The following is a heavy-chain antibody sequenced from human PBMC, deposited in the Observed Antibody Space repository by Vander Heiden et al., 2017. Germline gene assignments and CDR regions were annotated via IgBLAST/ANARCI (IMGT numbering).Heavy chain of an antibody. V-gene: IGHV3-30-3*01. CDR2: ISYDGSNK. J-gene: IGHJ6*02. CDR3: ARDRDYGDFPYYGMDV. D-gene: IGHD4-17*01. Sequence: VRQAPGKGLEWVAVISYDGSNKYYADSAKGRFTISRDNSKNTLYLQMNSLRAEDTAVYYCARDRDYGDFPYYGMDVWGQGTTVTVSS.